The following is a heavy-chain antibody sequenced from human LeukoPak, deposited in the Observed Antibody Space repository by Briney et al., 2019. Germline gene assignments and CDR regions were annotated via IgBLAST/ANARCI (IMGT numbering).Heavy chain of an antibody. V-gene: IGHV3-30*18. Sequence: GGSLRLSSAVSGFTFSSYGIHWVRQAPGKGLEWVAIISYDGSNKYYAESVRGRFTISRDNSKNTLYLQMNSLRPEDTAVYYCAKGAEGDITGVDYWGQGTLVIVSS. CDR2: ISYDGSNK. J-gene: IGHJ4*02. D-gene: IGHD3-3*01. CDR3: AKGAEGDITGVDY. CDR1: GFTFSSYG.